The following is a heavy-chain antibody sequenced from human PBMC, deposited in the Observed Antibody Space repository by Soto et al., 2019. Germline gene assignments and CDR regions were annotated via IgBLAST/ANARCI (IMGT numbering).Heavy chain of an antibody. CDR3: ARGGVPAAYYYYGMDV. Sequence: SETLSLTCTVSGGSISSGDYYWSWIRQPPGKGLEWIGYIYYSGSTYYNPSLKSRVTISVDTSKNQFSLKLSSVTAADTAVYYCARGGVPAAYYYYGMDVWGQGTTVTVSS. V-gene: IGHV4-30-4*01. D-gene: IGHD2-2*01. J-gene: IGHJ6*02. CDR2: IYYSGST. CDR1: GGSISSGDYY.